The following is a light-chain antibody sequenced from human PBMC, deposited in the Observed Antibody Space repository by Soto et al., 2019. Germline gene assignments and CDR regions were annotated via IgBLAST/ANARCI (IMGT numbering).Light chain of an antibody. CDR2: DAS. J-gene: IGKJ5*01. CDR3: QLYDNLLSIT. CDR1: QDIGNY. Sequence: DLQMTQSPSSLSASVGDRITITCQASQDIGNYLNWYQQKPGEAPELLIYDASNLETGVPSRFSASGSGTDFTFTISSLQTEDIATYYCQLYDNLLSITFGQGTRLEIK. V-gene: IGKV1-33*01.